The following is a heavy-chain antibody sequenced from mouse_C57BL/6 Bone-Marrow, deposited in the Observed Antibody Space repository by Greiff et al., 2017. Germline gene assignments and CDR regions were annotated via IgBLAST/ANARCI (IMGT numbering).Heavy chain of an antibody. D-gene: IGHD2-1*01. CDR3: DLLWYLQGY. V-gene: IGHV5-4*03. Sequence: EVKLLESGGGLVKPGGSLKLSCAASGFTFSRYAMSWVRQTPEKRLEWVATISDGGSYTYYPDNVKGRFTISRDNAKYNQYLQMSHLKSEDTAMYYCDLLWYLQGYWGQGTTLTVSS. CDR1: GFTFSRYA. J-gene: IGHJ2*01. CDR2: ISDGGSYT.